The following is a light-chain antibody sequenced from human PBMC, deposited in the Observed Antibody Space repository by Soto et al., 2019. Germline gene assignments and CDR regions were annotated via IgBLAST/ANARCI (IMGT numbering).Light chain of an antibody. J-gene: IGLJ3*02. Sequence: QSVLTQPPSVSGAPGQRVTISCSGSSSNIGAGYDVHWYQQLPGTAPKLLISANNIRPSGVPDRFSGSKSGTSASLAFTGLQAEDEADYYCQSYDSSLSGSGVFGGGTQLTVL. CDR1: SSNIGAGYD. V-gene: IGLV1-40*01. CDR3: QSYDSSLSGSGV. CDR2: ANN.